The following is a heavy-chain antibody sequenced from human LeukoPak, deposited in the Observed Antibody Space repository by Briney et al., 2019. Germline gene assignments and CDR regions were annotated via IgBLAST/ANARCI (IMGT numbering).Heavy chain of an antibody. V-gene: IGHV4-30-2*01. Sequence: PSETLSLTCAVSGGSISSGGYSWRWIRQPPGKGLEWIGYIYHSGSTYYNPSLKSRVTISVDRSKNQFSLKLSSVTAADTAVYYCARADFFGGAFDIWGQGTMVTVSS. J-gene: IGHJ3*02. CDR2: IYHSGST. CDR1: GGSISSGGYS. CDR3: ARADFFGGAFDI. D-gene: IGHD3-16*01.